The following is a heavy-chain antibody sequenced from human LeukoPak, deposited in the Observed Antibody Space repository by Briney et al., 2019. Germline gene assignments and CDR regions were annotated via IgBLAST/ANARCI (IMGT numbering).Heavy chain of an antibody. CDR3: ARDWGYYYDSSGYYEV. D-gene: IGHD3-22*01. V-gene: IGHV3-48*03. CDR1: GFTFSSYE. J-gene: IGHJ4*02. Sequence: GGSLRLSCAASGFTFSSYEMNWVRQAPGGGLGWVSYISSSGSTIYYADSVKGRFTLSRDNAKNSLYLQMNSLRAEDTAVYYCARDWGYYYDSSGYYEVWGQGTLVTVSS. CDR2: ISSSGSTI.